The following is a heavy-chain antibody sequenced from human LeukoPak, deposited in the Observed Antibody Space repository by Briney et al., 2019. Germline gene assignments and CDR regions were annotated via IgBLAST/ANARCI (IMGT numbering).Heavy chain of an antibody. Sequence: SGGSLRLSCAASGFTFSSYGMHWVRQAPGKGLEWVAVISYDGGNKYYADSVKGRFTISRDNSKNTLYLQMNSLRAEDTAVYYCAKDRGSGWYGGDFQHWGQGTLVTVSS. CDR3: AKDRGSGWYGGDFQH. D-gene: IGHD6-19*01. CDR1: GFTFSSYG. CDR2: ISYDGGNK. J-gene: IGHJ1*01. V-gene: IGHV3-30*18.